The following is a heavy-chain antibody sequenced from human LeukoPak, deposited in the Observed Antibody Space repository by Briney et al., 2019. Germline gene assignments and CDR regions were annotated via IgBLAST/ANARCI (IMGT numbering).Heavy chain of an antibody. CDR3: AKGESHPKYYFDY. V-gene: IGHV3-23*01. Sequence: QPGGSLRLSCAASGFTFSTYAMRWVRQAPGKGLEWVSSISGSDGSIYYADSVKGRFTISRDNSKNTLYLQMNSLRAEDTAVYYCAKGESHPKYYFDYWGQGTLVTVSS. CDR2: ISGSDGSI. CDR1: GFTFSTYA. D-gene: IGHD3-10*01. J-gene: IGHJ4*02.